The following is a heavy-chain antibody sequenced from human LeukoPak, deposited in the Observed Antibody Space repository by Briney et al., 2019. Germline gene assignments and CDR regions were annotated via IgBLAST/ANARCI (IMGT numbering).Heavy chain of an antibody. CDR3: ARGGSGYSYGYPEIPFDY. Sequence: SETLSLICTVSGGSISSYYWSWIRQPAGKGLEWIGRIYTSGSTNCNPSLKSRVTMSVDTSKNQFSLKLSSVTAADTAVYYCARGGSGYSYGYPEIPFDYWGQGTLVTVSS. CDR1: GGSISSYY. D-gene: IGHD5-18*01. V-gene: IGHV4-4*07. J-gene: IGHJ4*02. CDR2: IYTSGST.